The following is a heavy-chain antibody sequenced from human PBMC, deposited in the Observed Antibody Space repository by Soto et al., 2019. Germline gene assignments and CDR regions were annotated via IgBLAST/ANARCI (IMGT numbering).Heavy chain of an antibody. CDR1: GFTVSSNY. V-gene: IGHV3-53*01. CDR3: ARGDDSSGYYPGFVGY. CDR2: IYSGGST. J-gene: IGHJ4*02. D-gene: IGHD3-22*01. Sequence: GGSLRLSCAASGFTVSSNYMSWVRQAPGKGLEWVSVIYSGGSTYYADSVKGRFTISRDNSKNTLYLQMNSLRAEDTAVYYCARGDDSSGYYPGFVGYWGQGTLVTVSS.